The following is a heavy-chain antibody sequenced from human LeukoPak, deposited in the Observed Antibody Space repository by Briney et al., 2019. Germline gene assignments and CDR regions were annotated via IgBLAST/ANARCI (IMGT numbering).Heavy chain of an antibody. CDR2: IYYSGST. CDR1: GGSISSSSYY. Sequence: SETLSLTCTVSGGSISSSSYYWGWIRQPPGKGLEWIGSIYYSGSTYYNPSLKSRVTISVDTSKNQFSLKLSSVTAADTAVYYCARGLLYSYGGYYYMDVWGKGTTVTISS. D-gene: IGHD5-18*01. J-gene: IGHJ6*03. V-gene: IGHV4-39*07. CDR3: ARGLLYSYGGYYYMDV.